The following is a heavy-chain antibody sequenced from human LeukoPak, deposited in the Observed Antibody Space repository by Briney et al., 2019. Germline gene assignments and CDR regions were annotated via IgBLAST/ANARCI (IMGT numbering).Heavy chain of an antibody. CDR1: GFTFSSYA. D-gene: IGHD3-22*01. J-gene: IGHJ6*02. CDR2: ISGSGGST. V-gene: IGHV3-23*01. Sequence: GGSLRLFCAASGFTFSSYAMSWVRQAPGKGLEWVSVISGSGGSTYYADSVKGRFTISRDKSKNTLYLQMDSLRAEDTAVYYCAKDKKYYDSSGSPYYYYGMDVWGQGTTVTVSS. CDR3: AKDKKYYDSSGSPYYYYGMDV.